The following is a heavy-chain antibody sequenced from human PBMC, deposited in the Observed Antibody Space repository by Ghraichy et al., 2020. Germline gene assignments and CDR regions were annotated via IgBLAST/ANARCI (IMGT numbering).Heavy chain of an antibody. CDR3: VREGVRDSSGYSLPSFDY. CDR2: ITAYNGNT. J-gene: IGHJ4*02. D-gene: IGHD3-22*01. V-gene: IGHV1-18*04. Sequence: ASVKVSCKASGYTFTNYGISWVRQAPGQGLEWMGWITAYNGNTDYAQKLQGRVTMTTDTSTSTAYMELRSLRSDDTAVYYCVREGVRDSSGYSLPSFDYWGQGTLVTVSS. CDR1: GYTFTNYG.